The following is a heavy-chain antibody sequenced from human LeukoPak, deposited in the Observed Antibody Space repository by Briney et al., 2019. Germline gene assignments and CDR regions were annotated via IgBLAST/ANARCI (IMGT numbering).Heavy chain of an antibody. V-gene: IGHV1-18*01. J-gene: IGHJ3*02. Sequence: GASVKVSCKASGYTFTSYGISWVRQAPGQGLEWMGWISAYNGNTNYAQKLQGRVTMTTDTSTSTAYMELRSLRSDDTAVYYCARDIDSSGYPDAFDIWGQGTMVTVSS. CDR3: ARDIDSSGYPDAFDI. D-gene: IGHD3-22*01. CDR2: ISAYNGNT. CDR1: GYTFTSYG.